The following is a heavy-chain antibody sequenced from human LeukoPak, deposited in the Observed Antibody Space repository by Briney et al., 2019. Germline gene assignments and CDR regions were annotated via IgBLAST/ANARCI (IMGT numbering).Heavy chain of an antibody. J-gene: IGHJ3*02. V-gene: IGHV3-30*02. CDR3: AKDSCSGGICLMDAFDI. CDR1: GFTFSSYG. Sequence: GGSLRLSCAASGFTFSSYGMHWVRQAPGKGLEWVAFIRYDGSNKYYADSVKGRFTISRDNSKNTLYLQMNSLRAEDTAVYYCAKDSCSGGICLMDAFDIWGQGTMVTVSS. CDR2: IRYDGSNK. D-gene: IGHD2-15*01.